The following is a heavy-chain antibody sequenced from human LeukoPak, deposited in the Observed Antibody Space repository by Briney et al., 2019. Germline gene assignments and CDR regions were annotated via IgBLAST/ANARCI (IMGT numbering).Heavy chain of an antibody. CDR3: ARVGGWLFSPFGAFDI. D-gene: IGHD3-22*01. CDR1: GFTFSSYW. J-gene: IGHJ3*02. CDR2: IKQDGSEK. V-gene: IGHV3-7*01. Sequence: PGGSLRLSCAASGFTFSSYWMTWVRQAPGKGLEWVAKIKQDGSEKDYVDSVKGRLTISRDNAKNSLYLQMNSLRAEDTAVYYCARVGGWLFSPFGAFDIWGQGTMVTVSS.